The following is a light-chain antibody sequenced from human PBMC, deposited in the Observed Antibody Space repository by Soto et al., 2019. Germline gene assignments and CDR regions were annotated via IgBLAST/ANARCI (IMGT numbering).Light chain of an antibody. CDR3: QQHGRSWIT. CDR1: QSVNSNS. Sequence: EVVLTQALGTLSLSPGERDTLSCRARQSVNSNSLAWYQEKTGQAPRXXIYGASTRATGIPDRFSGSGYGTDVTLNISRLEPEDFAVYDCQQHGRSWITFVPGTRRENK. V-gene: IGKV3-20*01. CDR2: GAS. J-gene: IGKJ5*01.